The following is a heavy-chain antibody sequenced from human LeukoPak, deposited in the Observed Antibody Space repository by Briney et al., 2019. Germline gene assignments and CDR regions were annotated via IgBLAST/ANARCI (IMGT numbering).Heavy chain of an antibody. Sequence: GASVKVSCKASGGTFSSYAISWVRQAPGQGLEWMGRINPNSGGTNYAQKFQGRVTMTRDTSISTAYMELSRLRSDDTAVYYCARVKVEWELLIAFDIWGQGTMVTVSS. CDR2: INPNSGGT. J-gene: IGHJ3*02. CDR1: GGTFSSYA. CDR3: ARVKVEWELLIAFDI. V-gene: IGHV1-2*06. D-gene: IGHD1-26*01.